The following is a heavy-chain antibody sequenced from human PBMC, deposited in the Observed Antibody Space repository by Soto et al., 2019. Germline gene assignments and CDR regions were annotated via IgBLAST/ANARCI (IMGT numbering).Heavy chain of an antibody. J-gene: IGHJ4*02. D-gene: IGHD5-18*01. V-gene: IGHV4-34*01. CDR3: VRVDTTTTTILNY. Sequence: NPSETLSLTCAVYGGSFSGYYWSWIRQPPGKGLEWIGEINHSGSTNYNPSLKSRVTISVDTSKNQFSLNLRSVTAADTAVYFCVRVDTTTTTILNYWGQGTLVTVSS. CDR1: GGSFSGYY. CDR2: INHSGST.